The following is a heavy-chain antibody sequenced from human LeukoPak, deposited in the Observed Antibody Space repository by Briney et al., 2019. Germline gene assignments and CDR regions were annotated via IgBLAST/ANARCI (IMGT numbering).Heavy chain of an antibody. Sequence: SETLSLTCAVYGGSFSGYYWSWIRQPAGKGLEWIGRIYTSGSTNYNPSLKSRVTMSVDTSKNQFSLKLSSVTAADTAVYYCARDAYPEGSGSPQGFDPWGQGTLVTVSS. CDR1: GGSFSGYY. CDR3: ARDAYPEGSGSPQGFDP. V-gene: IGHV4-4*07. D-gene: IGHD3-10*01. CDR2: IYTSGST. J-gene: IGHJ5*02.